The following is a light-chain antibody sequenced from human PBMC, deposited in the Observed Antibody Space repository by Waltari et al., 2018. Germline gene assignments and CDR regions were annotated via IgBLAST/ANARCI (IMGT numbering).Light chain of an antibody. CDR3: QHYSSSTGFT. J-gene: IGKJ2*01. CDR1: HTISSNY. CDR2: GAS. Sequence: EIVLTQSPGTLSLSPGERAALSCRTSHTISSNYLAWYQRKPGQAPRLLFYGASDRATDIPDRISASGSGTDFTLTISRLEPEDFAVYFCQHYSSSTGFTFGQGTKVEIK. V-gene: IGKV3-20*01.